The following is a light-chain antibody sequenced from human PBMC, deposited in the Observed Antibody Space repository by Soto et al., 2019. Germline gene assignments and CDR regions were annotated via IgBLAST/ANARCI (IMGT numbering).Light chain of an antibody. CDR3: LSMTSAGTRV. Sequence: QSALTQPASVSGSPGQPIIISCTGTSGDVGGFDYVSWYQQHPGKAPKLIIWEVSNRPSGVSNRFSGSKSGNTASLTISGLQADDEADYYCLSMTSAGTRVFGRGTKLTVL. CDR2: EVS. V-gene: IGLV2-14*01. CDR1: SGDVGGFDY. J-gene: IGLJ3*02.